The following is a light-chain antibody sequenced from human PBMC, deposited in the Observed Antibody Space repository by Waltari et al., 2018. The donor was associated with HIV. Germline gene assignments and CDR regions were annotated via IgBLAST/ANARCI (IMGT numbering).Light chain of an antibody. CDR1: NSDVGTYDF. J-gene: IGLJ1*01. Sequence: QSALTQPASVSGSPGQSVNMSCPGTNSDVGTYDFVSWYQHHPGQAPHLIIYDVNTPPAGVSRRFSGSKSGNTASLTISGLQAEDEANYYCCSYAGGPFVFGSGT. CDR2: DVN. CDR3: CSYAGGPFV. V-gene: IGLV2-23*02.